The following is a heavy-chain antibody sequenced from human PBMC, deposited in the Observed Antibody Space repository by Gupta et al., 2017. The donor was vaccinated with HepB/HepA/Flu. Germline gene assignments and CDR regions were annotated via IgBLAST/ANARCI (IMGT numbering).Heavy chain of an antibody. CDR3: TKDWAFNWKDVGYYYGMG. J-gene: IGHJ6*02. D-gene: IGHD1-1*01. CDR1: GFTFTNYA. Sequence: EVQVLESGGGLVQPGGSLRLSCIASGFTFTNYAMTWVRQAPGKGLEWVSSIWQNDGHTSYAASVKGRFTISRDNSKNTLYMQMNSLRAEDSALYYCTKDWAFNWKDVGYYYGMGLGPRDHGHRLL. CDR2: IWQNDGHT. V-gene: IGHV3-23*01.